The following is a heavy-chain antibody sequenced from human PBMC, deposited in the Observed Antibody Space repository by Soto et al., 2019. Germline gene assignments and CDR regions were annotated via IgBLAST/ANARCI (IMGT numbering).Heavy chain of an antibody. V-gene: IGHV3-23*01. D-gene: IGHD2-2*01. CDR2: ISGSGATT. CDR1: GFTFSSYA. Sequence: PGGSLRLSCAASGFTFSSYAISWVRQPPGKGLEWVSAISGSGATTYYADSVKGRLTISRGNSKNTLYLQMNSLRVDDTAVYYCAKAMRFDPSGQRTLVTVYS. J-gene: IGHJ5*02. CDR3: AKAMRFDP.